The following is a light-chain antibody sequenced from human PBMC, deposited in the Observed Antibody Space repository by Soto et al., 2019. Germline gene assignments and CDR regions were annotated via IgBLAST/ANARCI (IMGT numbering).Light chain of an antibody. J-gene: IGKJ4*01. CDR2: GAS. Sequence: EIVLTQSPGTLSLSPGERATLSCRASQSVSSSYLAWYQQKPGQAPRLIIYGASSRATGIPDRFSGSGSGTDFTLTISRLEPEDFAVYYCQQYGSSPGTFGGGTKVEIK. CDR3: QQYGSSPGT. V-gene: IGKV3-20*01. CDR1: QSVSSSY.